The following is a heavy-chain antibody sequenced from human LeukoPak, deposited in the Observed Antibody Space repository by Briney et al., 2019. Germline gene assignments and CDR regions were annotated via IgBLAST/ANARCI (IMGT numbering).Heavy chain of an antibody. CDR1: GYTFTGYY. CDR2: INPNSGGT. CDR3: ARVGTIFGVVIIWYFDL. Sequence: ASAKVSCKASGYTFTGYYMHWVRQAPGQGLEWMGWINPNSGGTNYAQKFQGRVTMTRDTSISTAYMELSRLRSDDTAVYYCARVGTIFGVVIIWYFDLWGRGTLVTVSS. J-gene: IGHJ2*01. D-gene: IGHD3-3*01. V-gene: IGHV1-2*02.